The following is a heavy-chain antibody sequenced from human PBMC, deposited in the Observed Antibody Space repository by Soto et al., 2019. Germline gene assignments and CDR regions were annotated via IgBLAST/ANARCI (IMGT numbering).Heavy chain of an antibody. J-gene: IGHJ3*02. CDR1: GFTFSSYA. V-gene: IGHV3-23*01. CDR2: ISGSVGST. D-gene: IGHD7-27*01. Sequence: GGSLRLSCAASGFTFSSYAMSWVRQAPGKGLEWVSAISGSVGSTYYAVSVKGRLTISRVNSKNTLYLQMNNLRAEDTAVYYCAKLLKEGTGAILYDAFDIWGQGTMVPVSS. CDR3: AKLLKEGTGAILYDAFDI.